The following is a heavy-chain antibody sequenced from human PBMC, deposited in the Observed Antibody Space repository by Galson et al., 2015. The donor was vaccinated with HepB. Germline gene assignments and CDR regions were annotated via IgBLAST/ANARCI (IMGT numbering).Heavy chain of an antibody. D-gene: IGHD4-11*01. CDR1: GFTFSNYA. Sequence: SLRLSCAASGFTFSNYAMTWVRQAPGKGLEWVSAISGSGGSTYYADSVKGRFTISRDNSKNTLYLQMNRLRAEDTAVYYCASTVTTDWYYYMDVWGKGTTVTVSS. V-gene: IGHV3-23*01. CDR2: ISGSGGST. CDR3: ASTVTTDWYYYMDV. J-gene: IGHJ6*03.